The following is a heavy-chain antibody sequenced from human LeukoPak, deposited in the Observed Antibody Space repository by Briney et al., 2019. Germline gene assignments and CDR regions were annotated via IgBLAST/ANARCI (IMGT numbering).Heavy chain of an antibody. CDR1: GFVFSTYV. CDR2: ISGNSRGT. CDR3: AKGISEDGYNFERGADY. D-gene: IGHD5-24*01. J-gene: IGHJ4*02. Sequence: GGSLRLSCAASGFVFSTYVMTWVRQAPGKGLEWVSSISGNSRGTYYADSVKGRFTISRDSSNNKLFLQMNSLRVDDTAVYYCAKGISEDGYNFERGADYWGQGTLVIVSS. V-gene: IGHV3-23*01.